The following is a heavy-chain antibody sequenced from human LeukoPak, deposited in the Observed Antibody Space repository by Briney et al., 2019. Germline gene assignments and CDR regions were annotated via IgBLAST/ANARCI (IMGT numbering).Heavy chain of an antibody. V-gene: IGHV3-30-3*01. CDR3: ARDVAAKPYYYYGMDV. J-gene: IGHJ6*02. Sequence: GGSLRLSCSASGFTFRDYPIHWVRQAPGKGLEWVAVISYDGSDKYYADSVKGRFTISRDSSKNTLYLQMNSLRAEDTAVYYCARDVAAKPYYYYGMDVWGQGTTVTVSS. D-gene: IGHD6-19*01. CDR2: ISYDGSDK. CDR1: GFTFRDYP.